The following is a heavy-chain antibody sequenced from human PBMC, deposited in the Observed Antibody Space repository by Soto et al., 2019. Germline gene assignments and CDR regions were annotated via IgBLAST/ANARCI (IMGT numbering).Heavy chain of an antibody. J-gene: IGHJ4*02. CDR2: INHGGST. D-gene: IGHD3-22*01. V-gene: IGHV4-39*07. Sequence: PSETLSLTCTVSGGSISSGGYYWSWIRRPPGKGLEWIAEINHGGSTSYNPSLKSRVTISLDTSKNQFSLKLNSVTAADTSVYYCARGPEYYYGGSGFLDSRGQGTLVTVSS. CDR3: ARGPEYYYGGSGFLDS. CDR1: GGSISSGGYY.